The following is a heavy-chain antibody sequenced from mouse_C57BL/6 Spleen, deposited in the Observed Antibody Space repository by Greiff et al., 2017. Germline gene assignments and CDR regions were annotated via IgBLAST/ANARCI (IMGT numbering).Heavy chain of an antibody. CDR2: IRNKANGNTT. J-gene: IGHJ4*01. V-gene: IGHV7-3*01. Sequence: EVQLVESGGGLVQPGGSLSLSCAASGFTFTDYYMSWVRQPPGKALEWLGFIRNKANGNTTEYSASVKGRFTISRDNSQIILYLHMNALRAEDSATSYCARYRDYCSSHYYAMDYWGQGTSVTVSS. CDR3: ARYRDYCSSHYYAMDY. CDR1: GFTFTDYY. D-gene: IGHD1-1*01.